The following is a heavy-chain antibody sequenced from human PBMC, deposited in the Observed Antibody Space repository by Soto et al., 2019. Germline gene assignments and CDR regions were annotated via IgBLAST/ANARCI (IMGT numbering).Heavy chain of an antibody. CDR1: GLPFGSYA. D-gene: IGHD2-8*01. Sequence: GGSLGLSCEAPGLPFGSYASHWFGQAPGRGLGGVAVIPYDGSNKYYADSVKGRFTISRDNSKNTLYLQMNSLRAEDTAVYYCAKDRSTNGNWFDPWGQGTLVTVSS. CDR2: IPYDGSNK. CDR3: AKDRSTNGNWFDP. J-gene: IGHJ5*02. V-gene: IGHV3-30*18.